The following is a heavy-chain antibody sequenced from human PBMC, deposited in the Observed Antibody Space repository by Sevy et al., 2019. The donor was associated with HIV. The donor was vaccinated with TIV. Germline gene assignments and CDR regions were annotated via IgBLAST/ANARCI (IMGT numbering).Heavy chain of an antibody. D-gene: IGHD3-3*01. V-gene: IGHV3-15*01. CDR3: TTCSLLEWLLSGTYYFDY. J-gene: IGHJ4*02. CDR2: IKSKTDGGTT. CDR1: GFTFSNAW. Sequence: GGSLRLSCVASGFTFSNAWMSWVRQAPGKGLEWVGRIKSKTDGGTTDYAAPVKGRFTISRDDSKNTLYLQMNSLKTEDTAVYYCTTCSLLEWLLSGTYYFDYWGQGTLVTVSS.